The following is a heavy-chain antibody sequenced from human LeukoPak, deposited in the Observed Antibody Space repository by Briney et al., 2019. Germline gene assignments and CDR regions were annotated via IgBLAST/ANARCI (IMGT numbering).Heavy chain of an antibody. CDR2: INPNSGGT. CDR1: GYTFTGYY. D-gene: IGHD5-18*01. J-gene: IGHJ5*02. V-gene: IGHV1-2*02. CDR3: ARDRGSYGQLGFDP. Sequence: ASVKVSCKASGYTFTGYYMHWVRQAPGQGLEWMGWINPNSGGTNYAQKFQGRVTMTRDTSISTAYMERSRLRCDDTAVYYGARDRGSYGQLGFDPWGQGTLVTVSS.